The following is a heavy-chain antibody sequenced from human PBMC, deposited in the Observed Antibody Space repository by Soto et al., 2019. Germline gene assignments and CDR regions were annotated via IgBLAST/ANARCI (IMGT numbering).Heavy chain of an antibody. CDR2: ISTYNGNT. D-gene: IGHD6-19*01. CDR1: GYTFTSHG. J-gene: IGHJ1*01. CDR3: ASDKAQWLVSD. V-gene: IGHV1-18*01. Sequence: QVQLVQSGAEVKKSGASVKVSCKASGYTFTSHGIRWVRQAPGQGLEWMGRISTYNGNTKYAQTLQSRVTMTTDTSASIGCMELRGLGSDDTAGYHCASDKAQWLVSDWGQGTMVTVSS.